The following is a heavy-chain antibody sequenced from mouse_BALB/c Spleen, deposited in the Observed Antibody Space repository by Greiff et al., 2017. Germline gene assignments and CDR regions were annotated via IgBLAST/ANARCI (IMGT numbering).Heavy chain of an antibody. CDR2: ISYSGST. Sequence: EVQLVESGPGLVKPSQSLSLTCTVTGYSITSYYAWNWIRQFPGNKLEWMGYISYSGSTSYNPSLKSRISITRDTSKNQFFLQLNSVTTEDTATYYCARSVTYYRYDVYYFDYWGQGTTLTVSS. D-gene: IGHD2-14*01. CDR3: ARSVTYYRYDVYYFDY. J-gene: IGHJ2*01. CDR1: GYSITSYYA. V-gene: IGHV3-2*02.